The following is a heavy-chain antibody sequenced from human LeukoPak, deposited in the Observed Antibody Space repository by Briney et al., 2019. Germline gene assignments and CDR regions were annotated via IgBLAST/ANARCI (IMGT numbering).Heavy chain of an antibody. CDR3: ARGSSYGDY. Sequence: TSETLSLTCAVYGGSFSGYYWSWIRQPPGKGLEWIGEINHSGSTNYNPSLKSRVTISVDTSKNQFSLKLSSVTAADTAVYYCARGSSYGDYWGQGTLVTVSS. D-gene: IGHD5-18*01. V-gene: IGHV4-34*01. CDR1: GGSFSGYY. CDR2: INHSGST. J-gene: IGHJ4*02.